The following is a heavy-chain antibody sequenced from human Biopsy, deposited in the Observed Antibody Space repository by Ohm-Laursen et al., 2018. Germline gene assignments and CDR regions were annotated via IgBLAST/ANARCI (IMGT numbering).Heavy chain of an antibody. CDR2: INHRGNT. Sequence: GTLSLTCAVSGGSFSGYFCSWIRQPPGKGLEWIGEINHRGNTKYSPSLRSRVSISVDTSKNQFSLNVNSVTAADTAVYYCAVLYGAFDYWGQGQLVSVSA. CDR1: GGSFSGYF. J-gene: IGHJ4*02. D-gene: IGHD4/OR15-4a*01. CDR3: AVLYGAFDY. V-gene: IGHV4-34*01.